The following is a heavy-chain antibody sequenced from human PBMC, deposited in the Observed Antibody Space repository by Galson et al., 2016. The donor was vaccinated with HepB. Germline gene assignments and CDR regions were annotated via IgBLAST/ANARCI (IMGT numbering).Heavy chain of an antibody. CDR1: GFIFRSYD. J-gene: IGHJ5*02. Sequence: SLRLSCAASGFIFRSYDMHWVRQTPGKGLEWVAIISYDGTGKMYAPSVQGRFTISRDNSKNTLYLQMNTLRTEVTALYYCAKAIRFGESAWGQGTLVTVSS. CDR3: AKAIRFGESA. CDR2: ISYDGTGK. D-gene: IGHD3-10*01. V-gene: IGHV3-30*18.